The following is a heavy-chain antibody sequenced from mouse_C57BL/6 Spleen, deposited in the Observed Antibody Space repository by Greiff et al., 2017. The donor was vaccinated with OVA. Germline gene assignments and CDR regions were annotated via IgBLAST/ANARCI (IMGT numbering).Heavy chain of an antibody. CDR1: GFTFSSYA. J-gene: IGHJ1*03. CDR2: ISDGGSYT. D-gene: IGHD1-1*01. CDR3: ARELITTVVATRYWYFDV. Sequence: EVKLEESGGGLVKPGGSLKLSCAASGFTFSSYAMSWVRQTPEKRLEWVATISDGGSYTYYPDNVKGRFTISRDNAKNNLYLQMSHLKSEDTAMYYCARELITTVVATRYWYFDVWGTGTTVTVSS. V-gene: IGHV5-4*01.